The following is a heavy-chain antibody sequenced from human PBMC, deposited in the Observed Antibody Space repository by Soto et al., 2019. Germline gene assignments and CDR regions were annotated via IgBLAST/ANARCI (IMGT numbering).Heavy chain of an antibody. V-gene: IGHV4-39*01. J-gene: IGHJ5*02. CDR3: ARQSSGWYNWFDP. D-gene: IGHD6-19*01. CDR1: GGSVSSSSYY. CDR2: IYYSGSI. Sequence: SETLSLTCSVSGGSVSSSSYYWGWIRQPPGKGLEWIGSIYYSGSIYYNPSLKSRVTISVDTSKNQFSLKLSSVTAAETAVYYCARQSSGWYNWFDPWGQGTLVTVSS.